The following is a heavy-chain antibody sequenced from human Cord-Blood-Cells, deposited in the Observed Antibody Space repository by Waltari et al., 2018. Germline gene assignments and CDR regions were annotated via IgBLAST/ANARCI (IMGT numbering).Heavy chain of an antibody. CDR2: INPNSGGT. CDR3: ARSSRVDFWSGYYFDY. Sequence: QVQLVQSGAEVKKPGASVTVSCKASGYTFTGYYMHWVRQAPGQGLEWMGWINPNSGGTNYAQKLQGWVTMTRDTSISTAYMELSRLRSDDTAVYYCARSSRVDFWSGYYFDYWGQGTLVTVSS. CDR1: GYTFTGYY. D-gene: IGHD3-3*01. J-gene: IGHJ4*02. V-gene: IGHV1-2*04.